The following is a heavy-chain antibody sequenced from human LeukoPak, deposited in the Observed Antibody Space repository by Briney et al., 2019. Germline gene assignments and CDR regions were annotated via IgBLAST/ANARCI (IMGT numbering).Heavy chain of an antibody. D-gene: IGHD5-18*01. J-gene: IGHJ6*04. CDR3: ARAIRGYKGGYYYYGMDV. CDR1: GFTFSSYE. CDR2: ISSSGSTI. Sequence: RGSLRLSCAASGFTFSSYEMNWVRQAPGKGLEWVSYISSSGSTIYYADSVKGRFTISRDNAKNSLYLQMNSLRAEDTAVYYCARAIRGYKGGYYYYGMDVWGKGTTVTVSS. V-gene: IGHV3-48*03.